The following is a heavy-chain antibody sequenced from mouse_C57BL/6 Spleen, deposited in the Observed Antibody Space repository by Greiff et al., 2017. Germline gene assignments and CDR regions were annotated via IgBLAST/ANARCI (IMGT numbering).Heavy chain of an antibody. V-gene: IGHV1-55*01. CDR3: ARGSGTSGYYYAMDY. J-gene: IGHJ4*01. Sequence: QVQLQQPGAELVKPGASVKMSCKASGYTFTSYWITWVKQRPGQGLEWIGDIYPGSGSTNYNEKFKSKATLTVDTSSSTAYMRLSSLTSEDSAVYYCARGSGTSGYYYAMDYWGQGTSVTVSS. D-gene: IGHD4-1*01. CDR2: IYPGSGST. CDR1: GYTFTSYW.